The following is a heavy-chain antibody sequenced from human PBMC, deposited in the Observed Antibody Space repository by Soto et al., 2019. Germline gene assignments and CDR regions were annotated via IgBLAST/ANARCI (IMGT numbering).Heavy chain of an antibody. CDR3: SSDVVVASGLSYYGMDV. J-gene: IGHJ6*02. Sequence: GAYVKVSCQASGYAFTSYYMHWVRQAPRQGLEWMGIINPSGGSTSYAQKFQGRVTMTRDTSTRGGYMELSTLRSESTNVYYCSSDVVVASGLSYYGMDVWGQGTTDTDS. D-gene: IGHD2-2*01. V-gene: IGHV1-46*01. CDR2: INPSGGST. CDR1: GYAFTSYY.